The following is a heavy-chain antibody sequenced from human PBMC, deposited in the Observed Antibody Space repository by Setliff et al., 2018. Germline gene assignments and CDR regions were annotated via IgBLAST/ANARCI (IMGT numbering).Heavy chain of an antibody. CDR3: ARGKIRITMIVVPTGGAFDI. J-gene: IGHJ3*02. V-gene: IGHV4-39*01. CDR2: IYYSGST. Sequence: SETLSLTCAVSGGSISSSYYYWGWIRQPPGKGLEWIGSIYYSGSTYYNPSLKSRVTISVDTSKNQFSLKLSSVTAADTAVYYCARGKIRITMIVVPTGGAFDIWGQGTMVT. D-gene: IGHD3-22*01. CDR1: GGSISSSYYY.